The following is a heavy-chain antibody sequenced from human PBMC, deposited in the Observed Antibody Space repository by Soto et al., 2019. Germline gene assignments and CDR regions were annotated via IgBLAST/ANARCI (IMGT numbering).Heavy chain of an antibody. D-gene: IGHD2-8*01. J-gene: IGHJ6*02. CDR2: IIPILTTP. V-gene: IGHV1-69*13. Sequence: SVKVSCKASGGTFSIYGFSWVRQAPGQGPEWIGGIIPILTTPNYAQKFHGRVTIVADESTTTVYMELSSLKSEDTAVYYCATSVGIAPTGVDGMDVWG. CDR3: ATSVGIAPTGVDGMDV. CDR1: GGTFSIYG.